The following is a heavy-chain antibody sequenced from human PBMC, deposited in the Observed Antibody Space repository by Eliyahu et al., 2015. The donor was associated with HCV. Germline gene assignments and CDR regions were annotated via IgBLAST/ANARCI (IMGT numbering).Heavy chain of an antibody. Sequence: QVTLKESGPVLVKPTETLTLTXTVSGFXLSNARMGVSWIRQPPGKALEWLAHIFSNDEKSYSTSLKSRLTISKDTSKSQVVLTMTNMDPVDTATYYCARTSQKGYYYYYYMDVWGKGTTVTVSS. CDR1: GFXLSNARMG. V-gene: IGHV2-26*01. CDR2: IFSNDEK. J-gene: IGHJ6*03. CDR3: ARTSQKGYYYYYYMDV.